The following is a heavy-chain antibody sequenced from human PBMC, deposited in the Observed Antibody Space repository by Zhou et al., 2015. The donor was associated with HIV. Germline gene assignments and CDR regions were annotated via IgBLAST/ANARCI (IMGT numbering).Heavy chain of an antibody. CDR3: ARGYSGYDYFDQ. V-gene: IGHV3-13*01. J-gene: IGHJ4*02. Sequence: EVQVVESGGGLVQPGGSLRLSCEASGFTFSNYDMEWVRQPTGKGLEWVSGIGVVDDTYYADSVKGRFTISRDNSQNTLYLQMNSLRAEDTAVYYCARGYSGYDYFDQWGQGTLVTVSS. D-gene: IGHD5-12*01. CDR2: IGVVDDT. CDR1: GFTFSNYD.